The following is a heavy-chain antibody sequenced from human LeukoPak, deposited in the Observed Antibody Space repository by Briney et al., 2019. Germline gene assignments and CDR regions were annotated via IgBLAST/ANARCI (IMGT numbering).Heavy chain of an antibody. Sequence: GGSLRLSCAASGFTFSSYSMNWVRQAPGKGLEWVSSISSSSSYIYYADSVKGRFTISRDNAKNSLYLQMNSLRAEDTAVYFCARHRYDSSGYTYWGQGTLVTVSS. CDR2: ISSSSSYI. CDR1: GFTFSSYS. V-gene: IGHV3-21*01. D-gene: IGHD3-22*01. J-gene: IGHJ4*02. CDR3: ARHRYDSSGYTY.